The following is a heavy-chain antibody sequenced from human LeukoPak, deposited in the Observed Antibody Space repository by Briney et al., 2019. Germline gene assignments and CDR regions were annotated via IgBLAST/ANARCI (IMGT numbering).Heavy chain of an antibody. J-gene: IGHJ4*02. CDR3: AKAPFITMVRGVISSYFDY. CDR1: GFTFSSYA. CDR2: ISGSGGST. D-gene: IGHD3-10*01. Sequence: GSLRLSCAASGFTFSSYAMSWVRQAPGKGLEWVSAISGSGGSTYYADSVKGRFTISRDNSKNTLYLQMNSLRAEDTAVYYCAKAPFITMVRGVISSYFDYWGQGTLVTVSS. V-gene: IGHV3-23*01.